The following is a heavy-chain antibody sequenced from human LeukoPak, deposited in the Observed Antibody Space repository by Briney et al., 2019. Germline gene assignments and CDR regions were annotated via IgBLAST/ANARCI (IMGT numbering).Heavy chain of an antibody. CDR2: ISSSSSYI. J-gene: IGHJ4*02. D-gene: IGHD1-1*01. CDR1: GFTFSSYS. Sequence: GGSLRLACAASGFTFSSYSMNWVRQAPGKGLEWVSSISSSSSYIYYADSVKGRFTISRDNAKNSLYLQMNTLRAEDTAVYYCERVKLERNPPVDYWGQGTLVTVSS. V-gene: IGHV3-21*01. CDR3: ERVKLERNPPVDY.